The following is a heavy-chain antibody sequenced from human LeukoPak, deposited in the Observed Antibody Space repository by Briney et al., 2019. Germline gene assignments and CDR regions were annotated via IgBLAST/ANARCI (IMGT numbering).Heavy chain of an antibody. J-gene: IGHJ4*02. CDR1: GGSISSYY. CDR3: AGDAGGGTGHFDY. D-gene: IGHD2-8*02. CDR2: IYTSGST. Sequence: SETPSLTCTVSGGSISSYYWSWIRQPAGKGLEWIGRIYTSGSTNYNPSLKSRVTISVDKSKNQFSLKLSSVTAADTAVYYCAGDAGGGTGHFDYWGQGTLVTVSS. V-gene: IGHV4-4*07.